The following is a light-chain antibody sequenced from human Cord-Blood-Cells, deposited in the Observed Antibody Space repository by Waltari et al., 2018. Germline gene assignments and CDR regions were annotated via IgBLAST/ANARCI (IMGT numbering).Light chain of an antibody. V-gene: IGLV3-1*01. CDR1: KLGDKY. CDR2: QDS. J-gene: IGLJ3*02. Sequence: SYELTQPPSVSVSPGQTASITCSGDKLGDKYACWYQKKPGQSPVLVTYQDSKRPSGIPERFSGSNSGNTATLTISGTQAMDEADYYCQAWDSSTAVFGGGTKLTVL. CDR3: QAWDSSTAV.